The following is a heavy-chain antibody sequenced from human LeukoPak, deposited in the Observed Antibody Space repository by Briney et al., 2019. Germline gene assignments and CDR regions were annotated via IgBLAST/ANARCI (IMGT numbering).Heavy chain of an antibody. CDR1: SGSISTNNW. CDR2: IYHSGSN. CDR3: ARYGSGYYYFDS. D-gene: IGHD5-12*01. V-gene: IGHV4-4*02. J-gene: IGHJ4*02. Sequence: SEALSLTCAVSSGSISTNNWWSWVRQSPGKGLEWIGDIYHSGSNNYNPSLKSRVTISVDKSKNQFSLELTSVTAADTAVYYCARYGSGYYYFDSWGQGTLVTVSS.